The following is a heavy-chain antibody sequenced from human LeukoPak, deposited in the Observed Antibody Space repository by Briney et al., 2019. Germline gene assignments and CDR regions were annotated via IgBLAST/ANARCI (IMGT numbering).Heavy chain of an antibody. Sequence: ASVKVSCKASRYTFTSYDINWVRQAPGQGLEWMGWMNPNSGNIGFAQKFQGRVTMTRNTSISTAYMELSSLRSEDTAVYYCARGRVRDILTGYYLGYDYWGQGTLVTVSS. CDR1: RYTFTSYD. J-gene: IGHJ4*02. D-gene: IGHD3-9*01. V-gene: IGHV1-8*01. CDR3: ARGRVRDILTGYYLGYDY. CDR2: MNPNSGNI.